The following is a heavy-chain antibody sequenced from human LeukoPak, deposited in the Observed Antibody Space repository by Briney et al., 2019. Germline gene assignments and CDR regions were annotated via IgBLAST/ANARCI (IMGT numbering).Heavy chain of an antibody. D-gene: IGHD3-16*01. CDR1: GYTFTSYA. Sequence: GASVKVSCKASGYTFTSYAITWVRQAPGQGLEWMGGIIPIFGTANYAQKFQGRVTITADESTSTAYMELSSLRSEDTAVYYCATLQVGGASPEYYFDYWGQGTLVTVSS. J-gene: IGHJ4*02. CDR3: ATLQVGGASPEYYFDY. V-gene: IGHV1-69*13. CDR2: IIPIFGTA.